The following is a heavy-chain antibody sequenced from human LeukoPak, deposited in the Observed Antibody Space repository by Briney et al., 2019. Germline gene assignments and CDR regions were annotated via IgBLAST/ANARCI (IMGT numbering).Heavy chain of an antibody. V-gene: IGHV1-2*02. Sequence: ASVKVSCKASGYTFTGYYIHWVRQAPGQGLEWMGWINPNSGGTKYAQKFQGRVTMTRDTSISTAYMELSRLRSDDTAVYYCARAPSLLWFGEPYYYGMDVWGQGTTVTVSS. CDR2: INPNSGGT. CDR3: ARAPSLLWFGEPYYYGMDV. J-gene: IGHJ6*02. D-gene: IGHD3-10*01. CDR1: GYTFTGYY.